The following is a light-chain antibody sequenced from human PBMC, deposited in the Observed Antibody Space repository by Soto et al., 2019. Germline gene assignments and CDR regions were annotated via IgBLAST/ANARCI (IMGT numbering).Light chain of an antibody. CDR1: QSVLYSSNNKNY. Sequence: DIVMTQSPDSLAVSLGERATINCKSSQSVLYSSNNKNYLAWYQQKPGQPPKLLIYWASTRESGVPDRFSGSGSGTDFTLTISSLQAEDVAVYYCQRYYSAPQTFGQWTKVEIK. J-gene: IGKJ1*01. CDR2: WAS. CDR3: QRYYSAPQT. V-gene: IGKV4-1*01.